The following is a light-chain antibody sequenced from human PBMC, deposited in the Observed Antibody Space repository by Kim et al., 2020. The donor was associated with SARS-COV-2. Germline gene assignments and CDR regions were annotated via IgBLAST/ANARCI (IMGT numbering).Light chain of an antibody. J-gene: IGKJ2*01. V-gene: IGKV3-20*01. CDR2: GAS. CDR1: QSVSSSY. CDR3: QQYGSSPT. Sequence: EIVLTQSPGTLSLSPGERPTLSCRASQSVSSSYLAWYQQKPGQAPRLLIYGASSRATGIPDRFSGSGSGTDFTLTISRLEPEDFAVYYCQQYGSSPTFGQGTKLEI.